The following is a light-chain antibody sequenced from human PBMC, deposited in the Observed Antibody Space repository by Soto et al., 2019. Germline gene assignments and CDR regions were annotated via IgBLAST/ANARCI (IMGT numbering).Light chain of an antibody. J-gene: IGLJ2*01. CDR1: SSGVGGYNY. V-gene: IGLV2-8*01. CDR3: SSYAGSNRVV. CDR2: EVS. Sequence: QSALTQPPSASGSPGQSVTISCTGTSSGVGGYNYVSWYQHHPGKAPKLMISEVSKRPSGVPDRFSGSKSGNTASLTVSGLQAEDEAHYYCSSYAGSNRVVFGGGTKVTVL.